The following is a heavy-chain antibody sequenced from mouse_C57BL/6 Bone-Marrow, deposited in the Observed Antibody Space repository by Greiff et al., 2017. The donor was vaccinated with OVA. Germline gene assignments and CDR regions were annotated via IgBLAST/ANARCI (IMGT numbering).Heavy chain of an antibody. CDR3: ARATYAMDY. CDR1: GFTFSSYA. V-gene: IGHV5-4*03. Sequence: EVMLVESGGGLVKPGGSLKLSCAASGFTFSSYAMSWVRQTPEKRLEWVATISDGGSYTYYPDNVKGRFTISRDNAKNNLYLQMSHLKSEDTARYYCARATYAMDYWGQGTSVTVSS. CDR2: ISDGGSYT. J-gene: IGHJ4*01. D-gene: IGHD4-1*02.